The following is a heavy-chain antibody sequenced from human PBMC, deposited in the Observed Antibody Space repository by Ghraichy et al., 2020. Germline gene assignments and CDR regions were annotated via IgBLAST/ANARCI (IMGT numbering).Heavy chain of an antibody. V-gene: IGHV4-34*01. J-gene: IGHJ6*02. CDR2: INHSGST. Sequence: SETLSLTCAVYGGSFSGYYWSWIRQHPGKGLEWIGEINHSGSTNYNPSLKSRVTISVDTSKNQFSLKLSSVTAADTAVYYCARGPGYDFWSGYYDIYYYGMDVWGQGTTVTVSS. CDR3: ARGPGYDFWSGYYDIYYYGMDV. D-gene: IGHD3-3*01. CDR1: GGSFSGYY.